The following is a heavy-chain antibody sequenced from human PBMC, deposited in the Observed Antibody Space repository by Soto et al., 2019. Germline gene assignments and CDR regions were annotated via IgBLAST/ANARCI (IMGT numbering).Heavy chain of an antibody. V-gene: IGHV4-59*08. D-gene: IGHD7-27*01. CDR3: ARVWGYAFDI. CDR1: GDSISTDY. CDR2: VYYGGST. Sequence: PSETLSLTCTVSGDSISTDYWSWIRQSPGKGLEWIGFVYYGGSTNYNPSLKSRVTISVDTPKNQFSLKLSSVTAADTAVYYCARVWGYAFDIWGQGTMVTVSS. J-gene: IGHJ3*02.